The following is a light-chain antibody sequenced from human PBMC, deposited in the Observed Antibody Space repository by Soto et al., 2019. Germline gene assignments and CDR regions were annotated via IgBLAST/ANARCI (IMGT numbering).Light chain of an antibody. CDR1: QSVGSR. CDR2: GAS. J-gene: IGKJ5*01. V-gene: IGKV3-20*01. Sequence: EIVLTQSPGTLSLSPGDRGTLCCWASQSVGSRLAWYQQKPGQAPRLLISGASSRATGIPDRFSGSGSATDFTLTISRLEPEDFALYYCQHYGTSPITFGQGTRLEI. CDR3: QHYGTSPIT.